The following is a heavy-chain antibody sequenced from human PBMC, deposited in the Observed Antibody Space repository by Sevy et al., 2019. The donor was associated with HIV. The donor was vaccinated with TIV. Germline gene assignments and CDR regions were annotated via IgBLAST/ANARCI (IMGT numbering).Heavy chain of an antibody. J-gene: IGHJ6*02. CDR3: ARDYNSYGDPRSYYGMDV. D-gene: IGHD4-17*01. V-gene: IGHV4-61*01. CDR1: GGSVSSGSYY. Sequence: SETLSLTCTVSGGSVSSGSYYWSWIRQPPGKGLEWIGYIYYSGSTNYNPSLKGRVTISVDTSKNQFSLKLSSVTAADTALYYCARDYNSYGDPRSYYGMDVWGQGTTVTVSS. CDR2: IYYSGST.